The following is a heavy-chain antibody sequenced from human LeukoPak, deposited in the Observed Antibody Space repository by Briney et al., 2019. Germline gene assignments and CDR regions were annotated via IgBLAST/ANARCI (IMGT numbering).Heavy chain of an antibody. D-gene: IGHD2-2*01. CDR3: PSDAGRILDWFAP. Sequence: PGGSLRLSCVASGFIFSSHGMAWVRQAPGKGLEWVSTMSTGGENTHYADSVRGRFTISRDNSKDTLYLQMNSLRAEDTAVYYCPSDAGRILDWFAPWGQGTRVTVS. CDR2: MSTGGENT. J-gene: IGHJ5*02. CDR1: GFIFSSHG. V-gene: IGHV3-23*01.